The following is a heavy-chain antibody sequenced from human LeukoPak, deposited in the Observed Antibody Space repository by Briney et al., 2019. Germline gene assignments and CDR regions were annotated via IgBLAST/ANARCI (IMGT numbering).Heavy chain of an antibody. CDR3: ASSRYGSGSYYNGDY. J-gene: IGHJ4*02. V-gene: IGHV1-69*06. CDR2: IIPIFGTA. D-gene: IGHD3-10*01. Sequence: SVKVSCQASGGTFSSYAISWVRQAPGQGLGWMGGIIPIFGTANYAQKFQGRVTITADKSTSTAYMELSSLRSEDTAVYYCASSRYGSGSYYNGDYWGQGTLVTVSS. CDR1: GGTFSSYA.